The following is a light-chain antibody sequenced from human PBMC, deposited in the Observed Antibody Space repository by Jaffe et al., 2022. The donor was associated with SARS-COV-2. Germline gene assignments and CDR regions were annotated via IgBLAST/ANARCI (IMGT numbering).Light chain of an antibody. Sequence: EIVLTQSPGTLSLSPGERATLSCRASQSVSSNYLVWYQQKPGQAPRLLIYGTSSRATGIPDRFSGSGSGTDFTLTISRLEPEDFAVYYCHQYDNSPRTFGQGTKVESK. CDR3: HQYDNSPRT. J-gene: IGKJ1*01. CDR2: GTS. V-gene: IGKV3-20*01. CDR1: QSVSSNY.